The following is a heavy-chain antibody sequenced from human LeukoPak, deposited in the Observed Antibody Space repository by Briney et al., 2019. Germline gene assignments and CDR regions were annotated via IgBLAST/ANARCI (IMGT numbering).Heavy chain of an antibody. J-gene: IGHJ4*02. CDR3: ARLRSGYFYY. V-gene: IGHV4-39*07. D-gene: IGHD3-3*01. CDR1: SGSVNIGASY. Sequence: SETLSLTCTVSSGSVNIGASYWGWVRQSPGVGLEWIGTVYSTGGTYYNPSLRSRLTISLDASKRQFSLKMTSVTAADMAVYYCARLRSGYFYYWGQGTLVTVSS. CDR2: VYSTGGT.